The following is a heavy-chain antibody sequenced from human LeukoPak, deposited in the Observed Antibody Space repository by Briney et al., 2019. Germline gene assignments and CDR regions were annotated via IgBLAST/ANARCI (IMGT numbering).Heavy chain of an antibody. V-gene: IGHV3-11*05. CDR3: ARDPSRDYQSFLDP. D-gene: IGHD3-10*01. Sequence: PGGSLRLSCAASGFTFSDYYMSWIRQAPGKGLEWVSYISSSSSYSNYADSVKGRFTISRDNAKNSLYLQMNSLRAEDTAVYYCARDPSRDYQSFLDPWGQGTLVTVSS. J-gene: IGHJ5*02. CDR2: ISSSSSYS. CDR1: GFTFSDYY.